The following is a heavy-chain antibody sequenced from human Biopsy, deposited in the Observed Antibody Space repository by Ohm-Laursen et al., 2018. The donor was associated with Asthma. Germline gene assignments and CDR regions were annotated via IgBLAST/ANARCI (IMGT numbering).Heavy chain of an antibody. J-gene: IGHJ1*01. D-gene: IGHD2-15*01. V-gene: IGHV1-24*01. CDR2: HDHEEGGT. CDR3: ASDFPKHSVRYYFQL. CDR1: GYSFTDLS. Sequence: GASVKVSCKVSGYSFTDLSMHWVRQAPGQGLEWMGGHDHEEGGTVNARRFQGRVTMTEDTSTDTAYMELSSLSSDAMAVYYCASDFPKHSVRYYFQLWGHGTLVTVSS.